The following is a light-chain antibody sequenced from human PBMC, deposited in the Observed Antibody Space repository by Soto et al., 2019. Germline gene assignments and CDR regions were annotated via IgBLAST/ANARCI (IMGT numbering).Light chain of an antibody. Sequence: QSALTQPPSASGSPGQSVTISCSGTSSDIGAYNYVSWYQQHPGKAPKLLISEVTKRPSGVPDRFSGSKSGNTASLTVSGLQGDDEADYYCSSYGGNNIYVIFGGGTKVTVL. CDR3: SSYGGNNIYVI. V-gene: IGLV2-8*01. CDR2: EVT. CDR1: SSDIGAYNY. J-gene: IGLJ2*01.